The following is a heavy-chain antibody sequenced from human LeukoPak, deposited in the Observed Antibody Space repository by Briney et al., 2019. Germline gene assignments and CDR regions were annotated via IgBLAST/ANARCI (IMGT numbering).Heavy chain of an antibody. CDR3: ARDHGYDGSGPSFSDY. Sequence: PGGSLRLSCAASGFTFSSYAMHWVRQAPGKGLEWVAVISYDGSNKYYADSVKGRFTISRDNSKNTLYLQMNSLRAEDTAVYYCARDHGYDGSGPSFSDYWGQGTLVTVSS. V-gene: IGHV3-30*04. CDR2: ISYDGSNK. CDR1: GFTFSSYA. J-gene: IGHJ4*02. D-gene: IGHD3-22*01.